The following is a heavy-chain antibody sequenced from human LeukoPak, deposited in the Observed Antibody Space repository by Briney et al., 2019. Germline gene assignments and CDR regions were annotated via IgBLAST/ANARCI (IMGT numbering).Heavy chain of an antibody. Sequence: GRSLRLSCAASGFTFSSHGMHWVRQAPGKGLEWVAVIWDDGSNKFYADSVRGRFTISRDNSKNTLYVQMNSLSVEDTAVYYCARGRGSGWYDAFDIWGQGTMVTVSS. V-gene: IGHV3-33*01. CDR3: ARGRGSGWYDAFDI. CDR2: IWDDGSNK. J-gene: IGHJ3*02. D-gene: IGHD6-19*01. CDR1: GFTFSSHG.